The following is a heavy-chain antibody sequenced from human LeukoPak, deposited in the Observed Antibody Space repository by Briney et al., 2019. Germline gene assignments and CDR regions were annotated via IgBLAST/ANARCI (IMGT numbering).Heavy chain of an antibody. CDR1: GFTFSDYY. CDR3: LFPIYDSRIH. J-gene: IGHJ4*02. CDR2: ISYDGGNK. Sequence: GGSLRLSCAASGFTFSDYYMSWIRQAPGKGLEWVAVISYDGGNKYYADSVKGRFTISRDNSKNTLYLQMNSLRAEDTAVYYCLFPIYDSRIHWGQGTLVTVSS. V-gene: IGHV3-30-3*01. D-gene: IGHD3-22*01.